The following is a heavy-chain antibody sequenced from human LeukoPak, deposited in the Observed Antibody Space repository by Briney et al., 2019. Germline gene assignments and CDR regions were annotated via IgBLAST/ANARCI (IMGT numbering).Heavy chain of an antibody. CDR1: GGSISSYY. D-gene: IGHD4-17*01. CDR2: IYYSGST. J-gene: IGHJ4*02. Sequence: SETLSPTCTVSGVSGGSISSYYLSWIRQPPGKGLEWIGYIYYSGSTHSNPSLKGRVRISVDTSKNQFSLKLNSVTAADTAVYYCSRSLMVTTPHFDYWGQGILVTVSS. CDR3: SRSLMVTTPHFDY. V-gene: IGHV4-59*08.